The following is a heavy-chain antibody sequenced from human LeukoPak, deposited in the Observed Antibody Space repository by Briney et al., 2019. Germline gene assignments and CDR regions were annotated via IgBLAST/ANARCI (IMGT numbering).Heavy chain of an antibody. CDR2: ISDDGIKI. J-gene: IGHJ5*02. D-gene: IGHD5/OR15-5a*01. CDR3: GKGPGYSVYDNLPHH. V-gene: IGHV3-30*18. Sequence: GGSLRLSCAASGLRFSSYGMHWVRQAPGKGLEWVAVISDDGIKIYYGDSVKGRFTISRDNSKNTLNLQMDSLRADDTAVYYCGKGPGYSVYDNLPHHWGQGTLVTVSS. CDR1: GLRFSSYG.